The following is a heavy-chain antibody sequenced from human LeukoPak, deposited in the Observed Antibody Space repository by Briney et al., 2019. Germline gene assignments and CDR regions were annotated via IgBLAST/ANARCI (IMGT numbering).Heavy chain of an antibody. CDR1: GFTFSSYS. Sequence: GGSLRLSCAASGFTFSSYSMNWVRQAPGKGLEWVSSISSSSSYIYYADSVKGRFTISRDNAKNSLYLQMNSLRAEDTAVYYCARDCGTDYDYVWGSYRSKFYGMDVWGQGTTVTVSS. D-gene: IGHD3-16*02. CDR3: ARDCGTDYDYVWGSYRSKFYGMDV. V-gene: IGHV3-21*01. CDR2: ISSSSSYI. J-gene: IGHJ6*02.